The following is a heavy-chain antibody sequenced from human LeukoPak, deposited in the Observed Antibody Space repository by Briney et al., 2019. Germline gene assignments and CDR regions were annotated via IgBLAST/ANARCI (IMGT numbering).Heavy chain of an antibody. CDR2: INPHSGGT. J-gene: IGHJ5*02. CDR1: GYTFTGYY. V-gene: IGHV1-2*02. D-gene: IGHD5-18*01. Sequence: ASVKVSCKASGYTFTGYYIHWVRQAPGQGLEWMGWINPHSGGTNYAQKFQGRVSMTTDTSTSTAYMELRSLRSDDTAVYFCARVSPNRRISYGYQNWFDPWGQGTLVSVSS. CDR3: ARVSPNRRISYGYQNWFDP.